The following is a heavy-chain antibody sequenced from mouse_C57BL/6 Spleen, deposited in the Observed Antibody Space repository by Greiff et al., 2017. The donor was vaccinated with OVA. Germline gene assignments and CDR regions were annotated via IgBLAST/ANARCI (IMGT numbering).Heavy chain of an antibody. V-gene: IGHV1-63*01. CDR2: IYPGGGYT. D-gene: IGHD1-2*01. CDR3: ARSLLRGGYAMDY. Sequence: QVQLQQSGAELVRPGTSVKMSCKASGYTFTNYWIGWAKQRPGHGLEWIGDIYPGGGYTNYNEKFKGKATLTADKSSSTAYMQFSSLTSEDSAIFYCARSLLRGGYAMDYWGQGTSVTVSS. J-gene: IGHJ4*01. CDR1: GYTFTNYW.